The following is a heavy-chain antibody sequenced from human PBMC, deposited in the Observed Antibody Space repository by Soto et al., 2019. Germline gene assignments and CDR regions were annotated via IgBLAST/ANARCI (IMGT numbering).Heavy chain of an antibody. CDR3: AREPYYDSSGYYPNWFDP. V-gene: IGHV1-18*01. D-gene: IGHD3-22*01. J-gene: IGHJ5*02. CDR1: GYTFTSYG. Sequence: QVQLVQSGAEVKKPGASVKVSCKASGYTFTSYGISWVRQAPGQGLEWMGWISAYNGNTNYAQKLQGRVTMTTDTSTSTAYIEIRSLRSDETAVYYCAREPYYDSSGYYPNWFDPCGQGTLVTVSS. CDR2: ISAYNGNT.